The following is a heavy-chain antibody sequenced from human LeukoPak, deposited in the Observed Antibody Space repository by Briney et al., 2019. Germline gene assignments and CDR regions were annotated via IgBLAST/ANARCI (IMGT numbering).Heavy chain of an antibody. CDR1: GYTFTSYG. V-gene: IGHV1-18*01. CDR3: PRDRPYYYDSSGYYPDY. Sequence: ASVKVSCKASGYTFTSYGISWVRQAPGQGLEWMGWISAYNGNTNYAQKLQGRVTMTTDTSTSTAYMELRSLRSDDTAVYYCPRDRPYYYDSSGYYPDYWGQGTLVTVSS. CDR2: ISAYNGNT. J-gene: IGHJ4*02. D-gene: IGHD3-22*01.